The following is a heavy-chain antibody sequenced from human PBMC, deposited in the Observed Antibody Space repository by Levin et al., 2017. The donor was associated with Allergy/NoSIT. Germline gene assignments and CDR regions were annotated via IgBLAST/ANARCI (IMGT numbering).Heavy chain of an antibody. Sequence: GGSLRLSCAASGFTFSNAWMSWVRQAPGKGLEWVGRIKSKTDGGTTDYAAPVKGRFTISRDDSKNTLYLQMNSLKTEDTAVYYCTTDNGIAVADAFDIWGQGTMVTVSS. J-gene: IGHJ3*02. D-gene: IGHD6-19*01. V-gene: IGHV3-15*01. CDR3: TTDNGIAVADAFDI. CDR2: IKSKTDGGTT. CDR1: GFTFSNAW.